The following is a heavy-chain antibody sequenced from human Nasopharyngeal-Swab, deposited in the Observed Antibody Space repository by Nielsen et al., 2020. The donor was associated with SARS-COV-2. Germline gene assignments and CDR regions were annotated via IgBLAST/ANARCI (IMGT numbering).Heavy chain of an antibody. CDR3: TRAAGYYYYYYGMDV. J-gene: IGHJ6*02. V-gene: IGHV3-49*04. CDR2: IRSKAYGGTT. D-gene: IGHD6-19*01. CDR1: GFTFGDYA. Sequence: GESLKISCPASGFTFGDYAMSWVRQAPGKGLEWVGFIRSKAYGGTTEYAASVKGRFTISRDDSKSIAYLQMNSLKTEDTAVYYCTRAAGYYYYYYGMDVWGQGTTVTVSS.